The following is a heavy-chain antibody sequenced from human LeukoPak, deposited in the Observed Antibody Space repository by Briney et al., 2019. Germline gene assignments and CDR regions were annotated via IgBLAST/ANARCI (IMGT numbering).Heavy chain of an antibody. CDR3: ARGHDFGGDSWFDP. V-gene: IGHV4-39*07. CDR2: IYYSGST. CDR1: GGSISSSSYY. D-gene: IGHD3-16*01. J-gene: IGHJ5*02. Sequence: SETLSLTCTVSGGSISSSSYYWGWIRQPPGKGLEWIGSIYYSGSTYYNPSLKSRVTISVDTSKNQFSLKLSSVTAADTAVYYCARGHDFGGDSWFDPWGQGTLVTVSS.